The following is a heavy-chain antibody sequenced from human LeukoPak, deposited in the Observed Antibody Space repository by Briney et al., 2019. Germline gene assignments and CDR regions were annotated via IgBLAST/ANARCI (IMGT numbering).Heavy chain of an antibody. CDR1: GFTVSSNY. CDR3: VFGHAASSSWSPFGYY. V-gene: IGHV3-53*01. D-gene: IGHD6-13*01. Sequence: GGSLRLSCAASGFTVSSNYMSWVRQAPGKGLEWVSVIYSGGSTYYADSAKGRFTISRDNSKNTLYLQMNSLRAEDTAVYYCVFGHAASSSWSPFGYYWGQGTLVTVSS. CDR2: IYSGGST. J-gene: IGHJ4*02.